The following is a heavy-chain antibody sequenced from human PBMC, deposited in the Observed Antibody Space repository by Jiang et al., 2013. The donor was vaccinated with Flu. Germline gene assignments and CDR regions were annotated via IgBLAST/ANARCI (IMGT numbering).Heavy chain of an antibody. V-gene: IGHV1-69*06. CDR1: GGTFSSYA. Sequence: KKPGSSVKVSCKASGGTFSSYAISWVRQAPGXGLEWMGGIIPIFGTANYAQKFQGRVTITADKSTSTAYMELSSLRSEDTAVYYCASSSDPRGYDMYYFDYWGQGTLVTVSS. CDR2: IIPIFGTA. CDR3: ASSSDPRGYDMYYFDY. J-gene: IGHJ4*02. D-gene: IGHD5-12*01.